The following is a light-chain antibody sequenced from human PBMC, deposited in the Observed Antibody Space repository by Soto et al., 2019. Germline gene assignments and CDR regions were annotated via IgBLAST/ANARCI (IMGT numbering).Light chain of an antibody. V-gene: IGLV2-14*01. J-gene: IGLJ1*01. CDR1: SSDVGGYNY. CDR2: EVS. Sequence: QSALTQPASVSGSPGQSITISCTGTSSDVGGYNYVSWYQQHPGKAPKLMMYEVSNRPSGVSNRFSGSRSGNTASLTISGLQSEDEAEYYFTSYTSSSTFVFGTGTKVTVL. CDR3: TSYTSSSTFV.